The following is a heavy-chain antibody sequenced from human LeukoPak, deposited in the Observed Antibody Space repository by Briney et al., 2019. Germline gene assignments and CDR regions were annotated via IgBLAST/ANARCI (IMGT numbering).Heavy chain of an antibody. J-gene: IGHJ4*02. Sequence: ASVKVSCKASGYTFTSYGISWVRQAPGQGLEWMGWISAYNGNTNYAQKLQGRVTMTTDTSMSTAYMELRSLRSEDTAVYYCARGLRVVIGGSPPWYYFDYWGQGSLVTVSS. CDR2: ISAYNGNT. CDR3: ARGLRVVIGGSPPWYYFDY. D-gene: IGHD2-15*01. V-gene: IGHV1-18*01. CDR1: GYTFTSYG.